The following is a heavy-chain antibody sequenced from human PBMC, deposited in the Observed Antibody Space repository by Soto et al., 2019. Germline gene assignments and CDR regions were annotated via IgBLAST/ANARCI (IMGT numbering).Heavy chain of an antibody. CDR3: ARVNFGCSGGSCQYYYYGMDV. V-gene: IGHV3-30-3*01. CDR2: ISYDGSNK. CDR1: GFTFSSYA. D-gene: IGHD2-15*01. Sequence: GGSLRLSCAASGFTFSSYAMHWVRQAPGKGLEWVAVISYDGSNKYYADSVKGRFTISRDNSKNTLYLQMNSLRAEDTAVYYCARVNFGCSGGSCQYYYYGMDVWGQGTTVTVSS. J-gene: IGHJ6*02.